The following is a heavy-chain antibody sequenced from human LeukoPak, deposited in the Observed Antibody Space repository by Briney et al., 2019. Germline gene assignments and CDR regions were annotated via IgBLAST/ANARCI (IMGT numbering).Heavy chain of an antibody. Sequence: SQTLSLTCAVSGDSVSSNSAAWDWLRQSPSRGLEWLGRTYYRSKLYSDYAVSVKSRITITPDTSKNQFSLQLNSVTPEDTAVYCCARVHWNYESPRLDPWGQGTLVTVSS. V-gene: IGHV6-1*01. CDR1: GDSVSSNSAA. D-gene: IGHD1-7*01. CDR3: ARVHWNYESPRLDP. J-gene: IGHJ5*02. CDR2: TYYRSKLYS.